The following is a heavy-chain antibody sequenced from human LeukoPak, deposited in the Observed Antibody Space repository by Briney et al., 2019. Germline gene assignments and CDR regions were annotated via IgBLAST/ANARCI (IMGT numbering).Heavy chain of an antibody. CDR1: GFTFNNYA. J-gene: IGHJ4*02. CDR2: ISGSGDFT. V-gene: IGHV3-23*01. Sequence: GGSLRLSCAASGFTFNNYAMSWFRQAPGKGLEWVSAISGSGDFTYYADSVKGRFTISRDNSKNTLYLQMNSLRVEDSAVYYRAKDMTPVAYCSSTSCYLSFYNWGQGTLVTVSS. D-gene: IGHD2-2*01. CDR3: AKDMTPVAYCSSTSCYLSFYN.